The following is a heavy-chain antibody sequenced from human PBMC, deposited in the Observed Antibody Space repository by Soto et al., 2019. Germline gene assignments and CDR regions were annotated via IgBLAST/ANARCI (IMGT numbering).Heavy chain of an antibody. V-gene: IGHV4-4*02. Sequence: KPSETLSLTCADSGDSISSRFWWSWVRQPPGKGLEWIREIYHTESTVYNPSLKSRVTISVDKSKNQLSLNLDSVTAADTAVYYCARYDFGTFDYWGRGIQVTVSS. D-gene: IGHD4-17*01. CDR1: GDSISSRFW. CDR3: ARYDFGTFDY. CDR2: IYHTEST. J-gene: IGHJ4*02.